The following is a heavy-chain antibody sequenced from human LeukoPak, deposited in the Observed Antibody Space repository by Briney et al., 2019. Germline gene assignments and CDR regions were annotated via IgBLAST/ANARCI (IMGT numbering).Heavy chain of an antibody. CDR1: GYSISSGYY. CDR2: IYHSGST. D-gene: IGHD2-2*01. J-gene: IGHJ6*03. Sequence: SETLSLTCAVSGYSISSGYYWGWIRQPPGEGLEWIGSIYHSGSTYYNPALKRRATISVDTSKNQYSLKLSSVTAADTAVYYCARLLGRTFYYMDVWGKGTTVTVSS. CDR3: ARLLGRTFYYMDV. V-gene: IGHV4-38-2*01.